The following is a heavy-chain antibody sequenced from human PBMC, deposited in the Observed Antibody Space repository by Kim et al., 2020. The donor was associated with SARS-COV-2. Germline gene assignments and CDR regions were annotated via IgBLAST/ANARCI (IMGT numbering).Heavy chain of an antibody. CDR1: GFTFSSYS. CDR3: ACSSPPSLRTFYYFDY. J-gene: IGHJ4*02. CDR2: ISSSSSTI. V-gene: IGHV3-48*02. D-gene: IGHD6-6*01. Sequence: GGSLRLSCAASGFTFSSYSMNWVRQAPGKGLEWVSYISSSSSTIYYADSVKGRFTISRDNAKNSLYLQMNSLRDEDTAVYYCACSSPPSLRTFYYFDYWGQGTLVTVSS.